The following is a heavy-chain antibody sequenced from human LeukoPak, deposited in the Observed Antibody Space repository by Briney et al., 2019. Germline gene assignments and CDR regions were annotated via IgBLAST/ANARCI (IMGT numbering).Heavy chain of an antibody. J-gene: IGHJ4*02. Sequence: GGSLRLPCAASGFTFSSYAMSWVRQAPGKGLEWVSAISGSGGSTYYADSVKGRFTISRDNSKNTLYLQMNSLRAEDTAVYYCAKKNGSILWFGELSSTGSFDYWGQGTLVTVSS. CDR2: ISGSGGST. CDR3: AKKNGSILWFGELSSTGSFDY. D-gene: IGHD3-10*01. CDR1: GFTFSSYA. V-gene: IGHV3-23*01.